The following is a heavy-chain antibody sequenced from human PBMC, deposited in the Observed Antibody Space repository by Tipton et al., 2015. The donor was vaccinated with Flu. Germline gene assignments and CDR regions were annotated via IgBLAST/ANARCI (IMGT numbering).Heavy chain of an antibody. CDR2: IYPGDSDT. V-gene: IGHV5-51*01. Sequence: VQLVQSGAEVKKPGESLKISCKGSGYSFTSYWIGWVRQMPGKGLEWMGIIYPGDSDTRYSPSFQGQVTISAAKSISTAYLQWSSLKASDTAMYYCARRDYSGYAQRGVDYWGQGTLVTVSS. CDR1: GYSFTSYW. J-gene: IGHJ4*02. CDR3: ARRDYSGYAQRGVDY. D-gene: IGHD5-12*01.